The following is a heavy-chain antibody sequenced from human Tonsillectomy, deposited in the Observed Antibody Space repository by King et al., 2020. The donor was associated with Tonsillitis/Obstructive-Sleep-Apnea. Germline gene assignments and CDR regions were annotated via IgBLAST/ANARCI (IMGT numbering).Heavy chain of an antibody. J-gene: IGHJ4*02. CDR1: GFTFNTYW. CDR2: LNSDGSST. D-gene: IGHD5-18*01. Sequence: VQLVESGGGLVQPGGSLRLSCAASGFTFNTYWMHWVRQAPGKGLVWVSRLNSDGSSTSYADSVKGRFTISRDNAKNTLYLQMNSLRAEDTAVYYCAREGLEDTAMVVDYWGQGTLVTVSS. CDR3: AREGLEDTAMVVDY. V-gene: IGHV3-74*01.